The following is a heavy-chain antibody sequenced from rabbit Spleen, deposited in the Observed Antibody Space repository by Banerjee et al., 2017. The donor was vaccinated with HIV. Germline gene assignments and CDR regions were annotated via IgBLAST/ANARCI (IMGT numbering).Heavy chain of an antibody. D-gene: IGHD3-1*01. CDR2: IYTGSGGYT. J-gene: IGHJ3*01. Sequence: QEQLVESGGGLVQPGGSLTLTCTASGFSFSSNYDMSWVRQAPGKGLEWIGYIYTGSGGYTYYASWVNGRFTISKTSSTTVTLQMTSLTVADTATYFCARGMDWGTQLDLWGQGTLVTVS. V-gene: IGHV1S45*01. CDR3: ARGMDWGTQLDL. CDR1: GFSFSSNYD.